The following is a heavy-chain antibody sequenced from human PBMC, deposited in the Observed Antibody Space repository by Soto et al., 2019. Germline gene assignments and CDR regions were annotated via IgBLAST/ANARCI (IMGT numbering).Heavy chain of an antibody. CDR2: ISYSASTV. CDR1: GFTFSDYN. D-gene: IGHD3-10*01. CDR3: ARDSRRGHV. J-gene: IGHJ6*02. V-gene: IGHV3-11*01. Sequence: QVQLVESGGALVKPGESLRLSCAASGFTFSDYNMGWIRQAPGKGLERISYISYSASTVYYADSVKGRFTISRDNAKNSLFLQMNSLRAEDTAVYYCARDSRRGHVWGQGTTFTVSS.